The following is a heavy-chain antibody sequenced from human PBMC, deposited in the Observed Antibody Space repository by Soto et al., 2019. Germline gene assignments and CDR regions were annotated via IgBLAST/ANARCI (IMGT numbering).Heavy chain of an antibody. CDR3: ARGPGYCSGGSCYANRYYYYYMDV. CDR1: GGTFSSYA. Sequence: SVKVSCKASGGTFSSYAISWVRQAPGQGLEWMGGIIPIFGTANYAQKFQGRVTMTRNTSISTAYMELSSLRSEDTAVYYCARGPGYCSGGSCYANRYYYYYMDVWGKGTTVTVSS. J-gene: IGHJ6*03. D-gene: IGHD2-15*01. V-gene: IGHV1-69*05. CDR2: IIPIFGTA.